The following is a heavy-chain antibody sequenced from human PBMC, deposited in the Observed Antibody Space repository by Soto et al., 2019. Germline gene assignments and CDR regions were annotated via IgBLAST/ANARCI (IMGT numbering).Heavy chain of an antibody. CDR1: GVSIISYY. CDR3: AREGRGGPVGPAANNYYYYMDV. V-gene: IGHV4-59*01. Sequence: PSETLSLTCTVSGVSIISYYWSWILQPPGKGLEWIGYIYYSGSTNYNPSLKSRVTISVDTSKNQFSLKLSSVTAADTAVYYCAREGRGGPVGPAANNYYYYMDVWGKGTTVTVAS. J-gene: IGHJ6*03. D-gene: IGHD2-2*01. CDR2: IYYSGST.